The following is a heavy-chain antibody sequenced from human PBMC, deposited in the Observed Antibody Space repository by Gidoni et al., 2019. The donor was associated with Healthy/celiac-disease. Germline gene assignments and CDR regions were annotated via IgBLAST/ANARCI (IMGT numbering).Heavy chain of an antibody. J-gene: IGHJ6*02. CDR2: ISSSSSYT. D-gene: IGHD6-19*01. CDR1: GFTFSDYY. CDR3: ARCMRQWLVQKHYYYYGMDV. V-gene: IGHV3-11*06. Sequence: QVQLVESGGGWVKPGGSLRLSCAASGFTFSDYYMSWIRQAPGKGLECVSYISSSSSYTNYADSVKGRFTISRDNAKNSLYLQMNSLRAEDTAVYYCARCMRQWLVQKHYYYYGMDVWGQGTTVTVSS.